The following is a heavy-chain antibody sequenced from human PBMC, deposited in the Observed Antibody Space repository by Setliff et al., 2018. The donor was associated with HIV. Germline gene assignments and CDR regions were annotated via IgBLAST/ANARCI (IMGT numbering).Heavy chain of an antibody. Sequence: GASVKVSCKVSGYTLTELSMHWVRQAPGKGLEWMGGFDPEDGTTNYAQKFQGRVTFTGDTSASTTYMELSSLRSEDTAVYYCAREEMSMWLPEYFFDFWGQGTLVTVSS. CDR2: FDPEDGTT. J-gene: IGHJ4*02. CDR3: AREEMSMWLPEYFFDF. D-gene: IGHD5-12*01. CDR1: GYTLTELS. V-gene: IGHV1-24*01.